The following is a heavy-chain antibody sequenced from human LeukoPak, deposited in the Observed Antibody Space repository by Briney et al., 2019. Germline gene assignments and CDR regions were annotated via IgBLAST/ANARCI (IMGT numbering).Heavy chain of an antibody. J-gene: IGHJ4*02. CDR1: GFTFSSYS. V-gene: IGHV3-48*04. D-gene: IGHD3-10*01. CDR2: ISSSSSTI. CDR3: ATYYYGSGSYYGDDY. Sequence: GGSLRLSCAASGFTFSSYSMNWVRQAPGKGLEWVSYISSSSSTIYYADSVKGRFTISRDNAKNSLYLQMNSLRAEDMAVYYCATYYYGSGSYYGDDYWGQGTLVTVSS.